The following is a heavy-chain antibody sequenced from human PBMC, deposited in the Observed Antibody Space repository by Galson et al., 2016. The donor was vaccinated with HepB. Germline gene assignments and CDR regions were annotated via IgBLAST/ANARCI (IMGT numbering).Heavy chain of an antibody. CDR3: ARDPDTIAVAGTDDAFDI. Sequence: SVKVSCKASGGTFSSYAISWVRQAPGQGLEWMGGIIPILGTANYAQTFQGRVTITADESTSTAYMELSSLRSEDTAVYYGARDPDTIAVAGTDDAFDIWGQGTMVTVSS. V-gene: IGHV1-69*13. J-gene: IGHJ3*02. CDR2: IIPILGTA. CDR1: GGTFSSYA. D-gene: IGHD6-19*01.